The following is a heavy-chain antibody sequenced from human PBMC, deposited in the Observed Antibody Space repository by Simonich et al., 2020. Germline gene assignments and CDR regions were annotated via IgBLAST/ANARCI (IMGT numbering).Heavy chain of an antibody. CDR1: GYTFTGYY. J-gene: IGHJ6*03. D-gene: IGHD7-27*01. CDR2: INHNIGGT. Sequence: QVQLVQSGAEVKKPGASVKVSCKASGYTFTGYYMHWVRQAPGQGLEWMGWINHNIGGTNYYQKFQGRVTMTRETSISTAYMELSRLRSDDTAVYYCARGALTGDYYYMDVWGKGTTVTVSS. V-gene: IGHV1-2*02. CDR3: ARGALTGDYYYMDV.